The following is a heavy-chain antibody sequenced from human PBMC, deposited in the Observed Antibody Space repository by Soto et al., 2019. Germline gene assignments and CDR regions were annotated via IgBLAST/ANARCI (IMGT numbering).Heavy chain of an antibody. CDR1: GYTFTSYY. CDR3: ARDIVVVVAATQINWFDP. D-gene: IGHD2-15*01. Sequence: ASVKVSCKASGYTFTSYYMHWVRQAPGQGLEWMGIINPSGGSTSYAQKFQGRVTMTRDTSTSTVYMELSSLRSEDTAVYYCARDIVVVVAATQINWFDPWGQGTLVTVSS. J-gene: IGHJ5*02. V-gene: IGHV1-46*03. CDR2: INPSGGST.